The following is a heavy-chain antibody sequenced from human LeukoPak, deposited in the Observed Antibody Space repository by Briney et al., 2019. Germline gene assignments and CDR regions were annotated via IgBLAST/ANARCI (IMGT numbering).Heavy chain of an antibody. D-gene: IGHD6-13*01. V-gene: IGHV4-59*08. CDR2: IYYSGST. CDR3: ARLIAAAGDY. J-gene: IGHJ4*02. CDR1: GGSISSYY. Sequence: PSETLSLSCTVSGGSISSYYWSWIRQPPGKGLEWIGYIYYSGSTNYNPSLKSRVTISVDTSKNQFSLKLSSVTAADTAVYCCARLIAAAGDYWGQGTLVTVSS.